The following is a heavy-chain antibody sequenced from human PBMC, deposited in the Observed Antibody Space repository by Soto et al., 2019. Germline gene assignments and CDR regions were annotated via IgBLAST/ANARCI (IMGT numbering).Heavy chain of an antibody. V-gene: IGHV5-51*01. CDR3: ARTVRRITMIVLVPNDAFDI. J-gene: IGHJ3*02. Sequence: PGESLKISCKGSGYSFTSYWIGWVRQMPGKGLEWMGIIYPGDSDTRYSPSFQGQVTISADKSISTAYLQWSSLKASDTAMYYCARTVRRITMIVLVPNDAFDIWGQGTMVTVS. CDR2: IYPGDSDT. D-gene: IGHD3-22*01. CDR1: GYSFTSYW.